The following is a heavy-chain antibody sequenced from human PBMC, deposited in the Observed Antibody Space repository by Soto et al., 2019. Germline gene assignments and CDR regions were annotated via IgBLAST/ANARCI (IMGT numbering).Heavy chain of an antibody. J-gene: IGHJ5*02. D-gene: IGHD5-18*01. CDR2: SYHSGSS. V-gene: IGHV4-30-2*06. Sequence: SETLSLTCTVSGGSINSAGHSWGWVRQSPGKGLEWIGYSYHSGSSYYNPSLQSRVTISVDMSTSTAYMELSSLRSEDTAVYYCAAEGPGYSSGWFDPWGQGTLVTVSS. CDR3: AAEGPGYSSGWFDP. CDR1: GGSINSAGHS.